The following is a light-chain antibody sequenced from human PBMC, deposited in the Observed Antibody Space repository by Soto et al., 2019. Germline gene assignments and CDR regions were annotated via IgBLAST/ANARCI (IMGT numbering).Light chain of an antibody. CDR2: EGS. J-gene: IGLJ1*01. CDR1: SSDVGYYNV. Sequence: QSALTQPASVSRSPGQSITISCTGTSSDVGYYNVVSWYQQHPGKAPKLMIYEGSKRPSGVSNRFSGSKSGNTASLTISGLQAEDEADYYCCSYADSSTYVFGTGTKLTVL. V-gene: IGLV2-23*01. CDR3: CSYADSSTYV.